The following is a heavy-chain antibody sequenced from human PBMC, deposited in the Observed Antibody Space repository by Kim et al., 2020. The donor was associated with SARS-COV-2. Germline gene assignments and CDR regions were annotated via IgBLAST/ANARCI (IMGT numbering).Heavy chain of an antibody. Sequence: SETLSLTCTVSGGSISSSSYYWGWIRQPPGKGLEWIGSIYYSGSTYYNPSLKSRVTISVDTSKNQFSLKLSCVTAADTAVYYCARHTRRPRVYFDYWGQGTLVTVSS. CDR2: IYYSGST. V-gene: IGHV4-39*01. CDR3: ARHTRRPRVYFDY. CDR1: GGSISSSSYY. J-gene: IGHJ4*02.